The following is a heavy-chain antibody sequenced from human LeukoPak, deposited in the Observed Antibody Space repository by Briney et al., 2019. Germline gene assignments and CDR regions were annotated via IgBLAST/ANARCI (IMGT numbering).Heavy chain of an antibody. CDR1: GYTFTSYG. CDR2: ISAYNGNT. V-gene: IGHV1-18*01. D-gene: IGHD2-2*01. CDR3: ARAPIVVVPGAGNWFDP. J-gene: IGHJ5*02. Sequence: ASVKVSCKASGYTFTSYGITWVRQAPGQGLEWMGWISAYNGNTNYAQKFQGRVTTTTDTSTSTGYMELRSLRSDDTAVYYCARAPIVVVPGAGNWFDPWGQGTLVTVSS.